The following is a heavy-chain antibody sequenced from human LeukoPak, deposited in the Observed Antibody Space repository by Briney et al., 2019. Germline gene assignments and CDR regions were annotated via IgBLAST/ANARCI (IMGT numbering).Heavy chain of an antibody. CDR2: IYYSGST. CDR3: ARSGGGYDLYSVNWFDP. D-gene: IGHD5-12*01. Sequence: PSETLSLTCTVSGGSINSGDYYWSWIRQPPGKGLEWIGCIYYSGSTYYNPSLKSRVTISVDKSKNQFSLKLSSVTAADTAVYYCARSGGGYDLYSVNWFDPWGQGTLVTVSS. V-gene: IGHV4-30-4*08. J-gene: IGHJ5*02. CDR1: GGSINSGDYY.